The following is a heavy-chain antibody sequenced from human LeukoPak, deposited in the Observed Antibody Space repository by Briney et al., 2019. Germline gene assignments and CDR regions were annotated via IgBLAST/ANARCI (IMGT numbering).Heavy chain of an antibody. CDR2: IDPNSGGT. Sequence: ASVTVSCTASVYTFTGYYMHWVRQAPGQGLEWMGWIDPNSGGTDYAQKFQGRVTMTRDTAISTAYMELSRLISDDTAVYYCAPTYRFDFYFDYWGQGTLVTVSS. CDR1: VYTFTGYY. CDR3: APTYRFDFYFDY. D-gene: IGHD3-3*01. J-gene: IGHJ4*02. V-gene: IGHV1-2*02.